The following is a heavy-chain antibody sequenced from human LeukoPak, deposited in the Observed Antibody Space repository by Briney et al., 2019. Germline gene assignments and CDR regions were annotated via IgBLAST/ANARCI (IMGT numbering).Heavy chain of an antibody. D-gene: IGHD4-11*01. CDR3: ARAAAYSH. J-gene: IGHJ4*02. CDR1: VFTLSSYN. CDR2: ISSSSSYI. Sequence: PGGSLRLSCAASVFTLSSYNMNWVSQAPGKGLEWVSSISSSSSYIYYADSVKGRFTISRDNAKNSLYLQMNSLRAEDTAVYYCARAAAYSHWVQGTLVIVSS. V-gene: IGHV3-21*01.